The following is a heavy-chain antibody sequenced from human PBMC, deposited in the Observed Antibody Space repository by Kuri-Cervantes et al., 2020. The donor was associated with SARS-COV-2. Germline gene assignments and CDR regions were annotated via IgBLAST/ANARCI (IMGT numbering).Heavy chain of an antibody. V-gene: IGHV3-30*18. Sequence: GGSLRLSCAASGFTFSSYGMHWVRQAPGKGLEWVAVISYDGSNKCYADSVKGRFTISRDNSKNMLYLQMNSPRAEDTAVYYCAKDLEGGSYYSGIFDYWGQGTLITVSS. CDR2: ISYDGSNK. CDR3: AKDLEGGSYYSGIFDY. J-gene: IGHJ4*02. CDR1: GFTFSSYG. D-gene: IGHD1-26*01.